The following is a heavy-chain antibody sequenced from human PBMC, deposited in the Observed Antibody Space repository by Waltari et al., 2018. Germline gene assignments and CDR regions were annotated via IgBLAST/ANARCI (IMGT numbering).Heavy chain of an antibody. D-gene: IGHD6-13*01. CDR2: IFYSGST. V-gene: IGHV4-39*07. CDR1: GGSISSSSYY. J-gene: IGHJ6*03. Sequence: QLQLQESGPGLVKPSETLSLTCTVSGGSISSSSYYWGWIRQPPGKGLEWIGSIFYSGSTYYNPSLKSRVTISVDTSKNQFSLKLSSVTAADTAVYYCARERRQLVRTRHYYYYYMDVWGKGTTVTVSS. CDR3: ARERRQLVRTRHYYYYYMDV.